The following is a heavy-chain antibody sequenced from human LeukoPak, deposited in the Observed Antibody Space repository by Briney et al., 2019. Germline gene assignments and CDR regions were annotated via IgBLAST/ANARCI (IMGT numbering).Heavy chain of an antibody. V-gene: IGHV4-31*11. Sequence: PPETLSLTCAVSGDSISSGGHYWNWIRQRPGNGLEWIGYIFHTGTTYYNPSLKSRVTISVDTSKSHFSLKLSSVTAADTAVYYCARSPGIWNEYGRLEYWGQGALVTVSS. J-gene: IGHJ4*02. CDR1: GDSISSGGHY. CDR3: ARSPGIWNEYGRLEY. D-gene: IGHD1-1*01. CDR2: IFHTGTT.